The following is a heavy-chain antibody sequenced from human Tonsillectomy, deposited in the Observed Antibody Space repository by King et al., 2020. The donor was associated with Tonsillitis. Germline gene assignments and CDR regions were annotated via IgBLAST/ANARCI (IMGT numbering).Heavy chain of an antibody. CDR3: ATGRAGDA. Sequence: VQLQESGPGLVKPSETLSLTCTVSGGSVSGYYWTWIRQPPGKGLEWIGYIYYSGSTNYNPSLKSRVTMSVDTSKNQFSLKLSSVTAADTAVYYCATGRAGDAWGKGTLVTVSS. CDR1: GGSVSGYY. J-gene: IGHJ5*02. D-gene: IGHD6-13*01. CDR2: IYYSGST. V-gene: IGHV4-59*02.